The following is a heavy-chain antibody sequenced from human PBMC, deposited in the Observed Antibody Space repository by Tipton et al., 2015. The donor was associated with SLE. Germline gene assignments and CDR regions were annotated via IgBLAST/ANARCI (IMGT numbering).Heavy chain of an antibody. CDR3: AKDIGSSGWNDAFDI. CDR2: ISWNSGNI. J-gene: IGHJ3*02. V-gene: IGHV3-9*01. D-gene: IGHD6-19*01. CDR1: GFTFDDYA. Sequence: RSLRLSCVASGFTFDDYAMHWVRQAPGKGLEWVSGISWNSGNIDYADSVQGRFSISRDNAKNSLYLQMNSLRAEDTALYYCAKDIGSSGWNDAFDIWGQGAMVTVSS.